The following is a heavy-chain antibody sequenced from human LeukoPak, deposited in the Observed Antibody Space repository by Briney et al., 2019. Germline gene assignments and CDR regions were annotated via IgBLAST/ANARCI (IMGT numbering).Heavy chain of an antibody. CDR3: ARGFSRLYYYYYGTDV. V-gene: IGHV4-30-4*01. CDR2: IYYSGST. D-gene: IGHD2/OR15-2a*01. J-gene: IGHJ6*02. Sequence: SSQTLSLTCTVSGGSISSGDYYWSWIRQPPGKGLEWIGYIYYSGSTYYNPSLKSRVTISVDTSKNQFSLKLSSVTAADTAVYYCARGFSRLYYYYYGTDVWGQGTTVTVSS. CDR1: GGSISSGDYY.